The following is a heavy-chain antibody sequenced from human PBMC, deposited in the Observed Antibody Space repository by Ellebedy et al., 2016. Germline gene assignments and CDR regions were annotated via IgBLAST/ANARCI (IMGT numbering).Heavy chain of an antibody. CDR1: GYSISSSNW. CDR2: IYYSGNT. CDR3: ALSSSGEAFDI. Sequence: SETLSLTCTVSGYSISSSNWWGWIRQPPGKGLEWIGYIYYSGNTYYNPSLKSRVTMSVDTSKNQFSLKLSSVTAVDTAVYYCALSSSGEAFDIWGQGTMVTVSS. D-gene: IGHD2-2*01. J-gene: IGHJ3*02. V-gene: IGHV4-28*01.